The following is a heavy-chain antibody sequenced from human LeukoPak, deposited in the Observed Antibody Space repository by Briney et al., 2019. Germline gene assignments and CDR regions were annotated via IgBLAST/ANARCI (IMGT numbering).Heavy chain of an antibody. CDR3: VKVIHSAWFQGAFDW. CDR1: GFTSDDYA. CDR2: FNRRTGMI. J-gene: IGHJ3*01. Sequence: PGGSLKLSCAASGFTSDDYAMHWVRQAPGKGLEWVSGFNRRTGMIGYADSVKGRFTISRDSAKSSLYLQMNSLRAEDTAFYYCVKVIHSAWFQGAFDWWGQGTMVTVSS. D-gene: IGHD6-19*01. V-gene: IGHV3-9*02.